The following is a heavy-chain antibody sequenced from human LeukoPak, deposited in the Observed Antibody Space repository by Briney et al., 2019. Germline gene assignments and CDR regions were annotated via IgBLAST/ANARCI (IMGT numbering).Heavy chain of an antibody. Sequence: SETLSLTCAVSDDSISSSSYYWGWIRQRPEEGLEWIGSIYYSGTTYYNPSLKSRVTISVDTSKNRFSLKLSSVTAADTALYFCARQSTSMSTCWGQGTLVTVSS. V-gene: IGHV4-39*01. CDR3: ARQSTSMSTC. J-gene: IGHJ4*02. D-gene: IGHD3-3*02. CDR1: DDSISSSSYY. CDR2: IYYSGTT.